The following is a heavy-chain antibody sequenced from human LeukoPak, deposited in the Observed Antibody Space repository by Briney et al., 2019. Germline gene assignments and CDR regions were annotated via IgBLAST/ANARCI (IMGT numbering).Heavy chain of an antibody. Sequence: SETLSLTCTVSGGSISSGGYYWSWIRQHPGKGLEWIGYIYYSGSTYYNPSLKSRVTISVDTSKNQFSLKLSSVTAADTAVYYCARGEYYDSSGYYSFDYFDYWGQGSLLTVSS. CDR3: ARGEYYDSSGYYSFDYFDY. CDR1: GGSISSGGYY. V-gene: IGHV4-31*03. CDR2: IYYSGST. J-gene: IGHJ4*02. D-gene: IGHD3-22*01.